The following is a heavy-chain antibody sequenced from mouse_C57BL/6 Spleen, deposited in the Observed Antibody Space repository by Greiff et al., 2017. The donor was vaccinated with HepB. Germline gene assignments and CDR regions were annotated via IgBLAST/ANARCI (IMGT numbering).Heavy chain of an antibody. Sequence: EVMLVESGGGLVQPGGSLSLSCAASGFTFTDYYMSWVRQPPGKALEWLGFIRNKANGYTTEYSASVKGRFTISRDNSQSILYLQMNALRAEDSATYYCARSPPYSTFDYWGQGTTLTVSS. CDR1: GFTFTDYY. D-gene: IGHD2-5*01. CDR3: ARSPPYSTFDY. J-gene: IGHJ2*01. CDR2: IRNKANGYTT. V-gene: IGHV7-3*01.